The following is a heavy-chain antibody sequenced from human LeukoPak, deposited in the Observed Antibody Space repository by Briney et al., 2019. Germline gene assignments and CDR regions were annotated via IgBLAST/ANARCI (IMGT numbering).Heavy chain of an antibody. CDR2: IYPGDSDT. CDR3: ARHYYGSGSYLGFDP. Sequence: GESLKISCKGSGYRFSSYWIGWVRPMPGKGMGWMGIIYPGDSDTRYSPSFQGQVTISADKSISTAYLQWSSLKASDTAMYYCARHYYGSGSYLGFDPWGQGTLVTVSS. D-gene: IGHD3-10*01. CDR1: GYRFSSYW. V-gene: IGHV5-51*01. J-gene: IGHJ5*02.